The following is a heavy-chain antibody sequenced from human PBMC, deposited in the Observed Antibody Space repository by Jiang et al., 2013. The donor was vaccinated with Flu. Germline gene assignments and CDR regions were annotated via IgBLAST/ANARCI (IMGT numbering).Heavy chain of an antibody. J-gene: IGHJ4*02. CDR2: ILQVQVDN. D-gene: IGHD3-22*01. V-gene: IGHV6-1*01. Sequence: RQSPSRGLEWLEDILQVQVDNDYAVSVKSRITINPDTSNNQFSLQLNSVTPEDAAVYYCARYDSGSADYWGQGTLVTVSS. CDR3: ARYDSGSADY.